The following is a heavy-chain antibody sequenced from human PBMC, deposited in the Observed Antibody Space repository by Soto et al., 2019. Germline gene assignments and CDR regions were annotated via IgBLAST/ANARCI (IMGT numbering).Heavy chain of an antibody. CDR1: GYTFTNHG. CDR3: ARDRGAGIWGDAVDI. D-gene: IGHD3-16*01. V-gene: IGHV1-18*04. Sequence: QVQLVQSGAEVKKPGASVKVSCKTSGYTFTNHGINWVRQAPGQGLEWMGWINPYNANVNYAQKLQGRVTMTTDTSTSTAYMDLRSLTSDDTAFYYCARDRGAGIWGDAVDIWGQGTMVTVSS. J-gene: IGHJ3*02. CDR2: INPYNANV.